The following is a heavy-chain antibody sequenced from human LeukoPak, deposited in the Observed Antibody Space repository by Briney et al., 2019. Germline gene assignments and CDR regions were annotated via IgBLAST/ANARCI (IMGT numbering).Heavy chain of an antibody. CDR1: GFTFSNYN. J-gene: IGHJ6*02. CDR3: ARALWSGPVYYGMDV. Sequence: GGSLRLSCAASGFTFSNYNFYWVRQAPGKGLEWVSSISSTSSYIYYADSMKGRFTISRDNAKNSLYLRMNSLRAEDTAVYYCARALWSGPVYYGMDVWGQGTTVTVSS. V-gene: IGHV3-21*01. CDR2: ISSTSSYI. D-gene: IGHD3-10*01.